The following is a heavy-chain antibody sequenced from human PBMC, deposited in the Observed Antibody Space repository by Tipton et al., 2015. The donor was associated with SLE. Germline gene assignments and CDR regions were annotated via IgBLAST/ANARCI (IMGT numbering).Heavy chain of an antibody. CDR2: IYYSGST. CDR1: GGSISSYY. D-gene: IGHD3-10*01. V-gene: IGHV4-59*07. Sequence: TLSLTCTVSGGSISSYYWSWIRQPPGKGLEWIGYIYYSGSTNYNPSLKSPVTISVDTSKNQFSLKLSSVTAADTAVYYCARHLRVIVAFEVWGQGTVLTVSS. CDR3: ARHLRVIVAFEV. J-gene: IGHJ3*01.